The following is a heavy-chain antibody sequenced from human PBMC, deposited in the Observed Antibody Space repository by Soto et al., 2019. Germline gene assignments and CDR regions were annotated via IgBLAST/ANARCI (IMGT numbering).Heavy chain of an antibody. CDR1: GFTFSNYD. J-gene: IGHJ4*02. D-gene: IGHD5-18*01. V-gene: IGHV3-21*01. CDR2: ISTSSSYI. Sequence: RASLRLSFAASGFTFSNYDMNWVRQAPGKGLEWVSSISTSSSYIYYADSVKGRFTISRDNAKNSLNLQMNSLRVEDTAVYYCAAALGTYSPFDYWGQGTPVTVPQ. CDR3: AAALGTYSPFDY.